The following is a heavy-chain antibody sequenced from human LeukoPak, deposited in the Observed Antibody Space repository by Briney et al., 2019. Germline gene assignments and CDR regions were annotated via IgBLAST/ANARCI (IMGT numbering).Heavy chain of an antibody. CDR3: AHGLVDTAMAVDY. Sequence: TLSLTCTVSGGSISSYYWSWIRQPPGKALEWLALIYWDDDKRYSPSLKSRLTITKDTSKNQVVLTMTNMDPVDTATYYCAHGLVDTAMAVDYWGQGTLVTVSS. D-gene: IGHD5-18*01. CDR1: GGSISSYYW. V-gene: IGHV2-5*08. CDR2: IYWDDDK. J-gene: IGHJ4*02.